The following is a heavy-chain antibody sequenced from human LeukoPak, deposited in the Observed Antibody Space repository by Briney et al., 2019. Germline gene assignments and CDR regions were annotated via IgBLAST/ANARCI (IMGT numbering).Heavy chain of an antibody. CDR1: GFTFSSYN. D-gene: IGHD3-9*01. CDR2: ISSSSSYI. J-gene: IGHJ3*02. V-gene: IGHV3-21*01. Sequence: PGGSLRLSCAASGFTFSSYNMNWVRQAPGKGLEWVSSISSSSSYIYYTDSVKGRFTISRDNAKNSLYLQMNSLRAEDTAVYYCARYSGLVIITVGDAFDIWGQGTMVTVSS. CDR3: ARYSGLVIITVGDAFDI.